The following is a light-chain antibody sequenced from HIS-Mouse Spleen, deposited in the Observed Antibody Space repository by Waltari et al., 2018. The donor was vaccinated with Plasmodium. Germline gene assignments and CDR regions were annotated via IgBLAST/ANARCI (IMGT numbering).Light chain of an antibody. Sequence: EIVLTQSPATLSLSPGARATLSCRASLSVSSYLAWYQQKPGQAPRLLIYDASNRATGIPARFSGSGSGTDCTLTISSLEPEDFAVYYCQQRSNWPLTFGGGTKVEIK. V-gene: IGKV3-11*01. J-gene: IGKJ4*01. CDR1: LSVSSY. CDR2: DAS. CDR3: QQRSNWPLT.